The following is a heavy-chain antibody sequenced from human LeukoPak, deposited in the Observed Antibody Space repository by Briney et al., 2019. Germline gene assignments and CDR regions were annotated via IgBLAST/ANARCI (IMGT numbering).Heavy chain of an antibody. D-gene: IGHD3-22*01. CDR3: ARVRRDYYDSSGYYDAFDI. CDR2: IKQDGSEK. Sequence: PGGSLRLSCAASGFTFSSYWMSWVRQAPGKGLEWVANIKQDGSEKYYVDSVKGRFTISRDNAKNSLYLQMNSLRAEDTAVYYCARVRRDYYDSSGYYDAFDIWGQGTMVTVSS. V-gene: IGHV3-7*01. CDR1: GFTFSSYW. J-gene: IGHJ3*02.